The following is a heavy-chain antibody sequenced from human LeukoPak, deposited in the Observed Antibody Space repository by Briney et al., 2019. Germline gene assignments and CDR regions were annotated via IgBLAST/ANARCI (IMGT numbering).Heavy chain of an antibody. V-gene: IGHV4-61*01. CDR3: ARERPDYGGKSYYFDY. CDR2: IYYSGST. D-gene: IGHD4-23*01. J-gene: IGHJ4*02. CDR1: GGSVSSGSYY. Sequence: SETLSLTCTVSGGSVSSGSYYWSWIRQPPGKGLEWIVYIYYSGSTNYNPSLKSRVTISVDTSKNQFSLKLSSVTAADTAVYYCARERPDYGGKSYYFDYWGQGTLVTVSS.